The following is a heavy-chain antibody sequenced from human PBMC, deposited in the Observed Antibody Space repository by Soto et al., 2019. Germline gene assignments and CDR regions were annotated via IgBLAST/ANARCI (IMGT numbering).Heavy chain of an antibody. Sequence: QVQLVQSGAEVKKPGSSVKVSCKASGGTFSSYAISWVRQAPGQGLEWMGGIIPIFGTANYAQKFQGRVTITADKSTGTAYMELSSLRSEDTAVYYCARVRGLGYDYVWGSYRARWFDPWGQGTLVTVSS. D-gene: IGHD3-16*02. J-gene: IGHJ5*02. CDR3: ARVRGLGYDYVWGSYRARWFDP. CDR1: GGTFSSYA. CDR2: IIPIFGTA. V-gene: IGHV1-69*06.